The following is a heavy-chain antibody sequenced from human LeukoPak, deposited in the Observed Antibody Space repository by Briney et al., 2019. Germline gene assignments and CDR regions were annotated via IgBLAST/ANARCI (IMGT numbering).Heavy chain of an antibody. Sequence: QAGGSLRLSCAASGFTFSSYSMNWVRQAPGKGLEYVSYISSGSGTIYYADSVKGRFTISRDNSKNTLYLQMNSLRAEDTAVYYCAKDKVPAAPLHRNYWGQGTPVTVSS. CDR1: GFTFSSYS. D-gene: IGHD2-2*01. CDR3: AKDKVPAAPLHRNY. CDR2: ISSGSGTI. J-gene: IGHJ4*02. V-gene: IGHV3-48*01.